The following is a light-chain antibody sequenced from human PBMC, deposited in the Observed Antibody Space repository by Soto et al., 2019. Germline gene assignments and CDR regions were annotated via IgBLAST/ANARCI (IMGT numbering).Light chain of an antibody. CDR3: QHYGTSAL. Sequence: EIVLTQSPGTLALSPGERATLSCRASQSVSSSYLAWYQQKPGQAPRLLIYDASRATGIPDRFSGSGSGTDFTLIITRLEPQDFAVYYCQHYGTSALFGPGTIVDI. V-gene: IGKV3-20*01. J-gene: IGKJ3*01. CDR1: QSVSSSY. CDR2: DAS.